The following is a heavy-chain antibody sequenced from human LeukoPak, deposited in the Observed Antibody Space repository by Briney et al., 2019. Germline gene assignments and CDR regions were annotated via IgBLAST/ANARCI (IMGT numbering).Heavy chain of an antibody. V-gene: IGHV3-74*01. Sequence: GGSLRLSCVASGFTFSSYWMHWVRQDPRKGLVWVSRINGDGRNINYADSVRGRFTISRDNAKNSLYLQMNSLRAEDTAVYYCARDRLGAFSWELRLDYWGQGTLVTVSS. CDR2: INGDGRNI. J-gene: IGHJ4*02. D-gene: IGHD1-26*01. CDR3: ARDRLGAFSWELRLDY. CDR1: GFTFSSYW.